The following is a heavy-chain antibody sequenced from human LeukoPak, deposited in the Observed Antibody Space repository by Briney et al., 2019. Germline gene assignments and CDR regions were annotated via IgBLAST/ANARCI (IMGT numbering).Heavy chain of an antibody. CDR2: ISNSDGNT. D-gene: IGHD2-15*01. CDR3: ARYGRRGLLDAFDI. Sequence: GGSLRLSCAASGFTFSSYAMSWVRQAPGKGLQWVSTISNSDGNTYYADSVKGRFTISRDNSKNTLYLQMNSLTAEDTAIYYCARYGRRGLLDAFDIWGQGTMVTVSS. J-gene: IGHJ3*02. V-gene: IGHV3-23*01. CDR1: GFTFSSYA.